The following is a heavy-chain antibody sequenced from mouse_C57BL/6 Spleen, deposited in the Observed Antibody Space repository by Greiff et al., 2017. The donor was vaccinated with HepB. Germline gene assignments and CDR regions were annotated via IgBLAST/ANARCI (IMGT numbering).Heavy chain of an antibody. J-gene: IGHJ2*01. V-gene: IGHV5-9*01. Sequence: EVKLMESGGGLVKPGGSLKLSCAASGFTFSSYTMSWVRQTPEKRLEWVATISGGGGNTYYPDSVKGRFTISRDNAKNTLYLQMSSLRSEDTALYYCAREGDYGYFYYFDYWGQGTTLTVSS. CDR2: ISGGGGNT. CDR3: AREGDYGYFYYFDY. D-gene: IGHD2-2*01. CDR1: GFTFSSYT.